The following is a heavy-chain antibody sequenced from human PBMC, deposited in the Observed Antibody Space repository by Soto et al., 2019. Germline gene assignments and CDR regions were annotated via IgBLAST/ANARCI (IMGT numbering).Heavy chain of an antibody. V-gene: IGHV3-72*01. CDR3: AKGHYGYIAY. CDR1: GITFSDHD. J-gene: IGHJ4*02. CDR2: SRSRADNYAT. D-gene: IGHD5-18*01. Sequence: EVQLVESGGGLVQPGGSLRLSCATSGITFSDHDMDWVRQAPGKGLEWLGRSRSRADNYATDYAASVKGRFTFSRDDSKSSLSLQMRSLKTGDTALYYCAKGHYGYIAYWGQGTLVTVSS.